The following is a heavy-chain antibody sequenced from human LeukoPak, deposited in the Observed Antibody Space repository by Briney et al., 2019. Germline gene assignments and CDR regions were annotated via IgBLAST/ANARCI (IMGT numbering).Heavy chain of an antibody. CDR3: VREKGPFNGFDI. CDR2: IWSGGNNK. Sequence: PGRSLRLSCAASGFTFSNYGMHWVRQSPGKGLEWLVVIWSGGNNKYYADSVKGRFTISRDNSKNTLDLQMNNLRAEDTALYYCVREKGPFNGFDIWGQRAMVTVSS. J-gene: IGHJ3*02. CDR1: GFTFSNYG. V-gene: IGHV3-33*01.